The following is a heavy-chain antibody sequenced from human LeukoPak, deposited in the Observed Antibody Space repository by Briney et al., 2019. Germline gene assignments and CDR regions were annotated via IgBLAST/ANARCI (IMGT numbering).Heavy chain of an antibody. CDR1: GYSFTNYW. Sequence: GESLKISCKGSGYSFTNYWIGWVRQMPGKGLEWMGIIYPGDSDTRYSPSFQGQVTISADKSISTAYLQWSSLKASDSAIYYCAKTPYSSSWYVFDYWGRGTLVTVSS. CDR2: IYPGDSDT. CDR3: AKTPYSSSWYVFDY. D-gene: IGHD6-13*01. V-gene: IGHV5-51*01. J-gene: IGHJ4*02.